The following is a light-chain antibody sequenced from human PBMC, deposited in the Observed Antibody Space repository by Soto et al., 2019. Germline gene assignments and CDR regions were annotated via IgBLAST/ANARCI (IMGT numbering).Light chain of an antibody. Sequence: EIVLTQSPDTLSLSPGERATLSWRASHSVSSDYLVWYQQKPGQAPRLLIYGASRRATGIPDRFSGSGSGTDFILTISRLEPEDFAVYYCQHYDNSPPSVTFGPGTKVDI. CDR3: QHYDNSPPSVT. V-gene: IGKV3-20*01. J-gene: IGKJ3*01. CDR1: HSVSSDY. CDR2: GAS.